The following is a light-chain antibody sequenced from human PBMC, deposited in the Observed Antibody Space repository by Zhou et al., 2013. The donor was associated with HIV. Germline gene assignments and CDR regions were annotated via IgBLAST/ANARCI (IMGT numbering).Light chain of an antibody. Sequence: EIVVTQSPGTLSLSPGERATLSCRASQSVRSSYLAWYQQKPGQAPRLLIYGASTRATGIPGRFSGSGSGTEFTLTINGLQSEDFAVYYCQQYKKWPPWTFGQGDQGGNQT. CDR3: QQYKKWPPWT. V-gene: IGKV3-15*01. J-gene: IGKJ1*01. CDR2: GAS. CDR1: QSVRSSY.